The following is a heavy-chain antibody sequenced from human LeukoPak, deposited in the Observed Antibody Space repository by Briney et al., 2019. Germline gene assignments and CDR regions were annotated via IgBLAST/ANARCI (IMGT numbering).Heavy chain of an antibody. V-gene: IGHV4-59*01. CDR1: GGSISSYY. Sequence: PSETLSLACTVSGGSISSYYWSWIRQPPGKGLEWIGYIYYSGSTNYNPSLKSRVTISVDTSKNQFSLKLSSVTAADTAVYYCARAPRDSSSWYPFDYWGQGTLVTVSS. CDR2: IYYSGST. D-gene: IGHD6-13*01. CDR3: ARAPRDSSSWYPFDY. J-gene: IGHJ4*02.